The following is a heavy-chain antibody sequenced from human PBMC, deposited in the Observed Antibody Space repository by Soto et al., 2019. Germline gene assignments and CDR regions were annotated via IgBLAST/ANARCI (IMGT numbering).Heavy chain of an antibody. D-gene: IGHD4-17*01. J-gene: IGHJ4*02. CDR2: ISSASGTI. V-gene: IGHV3-48*02. CDR1: GFVFSSFG. Sequence: EVQLVESGGGLVQPGGSLRLSCVVSGFVFSSFGMHWVRQAPGKGLEWVSYISSASGTIYYGDSVRGRFTISRDNAKNPLYLQMNSLRDEDTAVYYCARLTTVETLLDYWGQGTLVTVSS. CDR3: ARLTTVETLLDY.